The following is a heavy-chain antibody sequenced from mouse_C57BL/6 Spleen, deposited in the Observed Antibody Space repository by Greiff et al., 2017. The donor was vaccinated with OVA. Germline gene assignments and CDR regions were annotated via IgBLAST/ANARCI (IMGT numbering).Heavy chain of an antibody. CDR1: GFTFSDYY. CDR3: AREGIYYYGSSDYYAMDY. D-gene: IGHD1-1*01. Sequence: EVQLVESEGGLVQPGSSMKLSCTASGFTFSDYYMAWVRQVPEKGLEWVANINYDGSSTYYLDSLKSRFIISRDNAKNILYLQMSSLKSEDTATYYCAREGIYYYGSSDYYAMDYWGQGTSVTVSS. V-gene: IGHV5-16*01. CDR2: INYDGSST. J-gene: IGHJ4*01.